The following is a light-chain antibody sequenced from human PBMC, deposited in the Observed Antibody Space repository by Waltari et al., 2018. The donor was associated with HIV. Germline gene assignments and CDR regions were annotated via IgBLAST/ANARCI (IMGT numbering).Light chain of an antibody. CDR3: CSYVGSSTLV. V-gene: IGLV2-23*02. CDR1: GSDVGGYNL. CDR2: EVS. Sequence: QSALTHPASVPGSPGESITVSCTGTGSDVGGYNLVSWYQQYPYKAPKLMIYEVSKRPSGVSNRLSRSKSGNTASLTISGLQAEDDADYYCCSYVGSSTLVFGGGSKLTVL. J-gene: IGLJ2*01.